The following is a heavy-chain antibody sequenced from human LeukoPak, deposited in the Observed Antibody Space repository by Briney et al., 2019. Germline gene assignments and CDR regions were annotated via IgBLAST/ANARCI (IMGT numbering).Heavy chain of an antibody. CDR2: IYSDAIYSDTST. D-gene: IGHD5-18*01. CDR3: AKYPSPQTTAMASWCYGMDV. CDR1: GFTVSSNY. J-gene: IGHJ6*02. Sequence: GGSLRLSCAASGFTVSSNYMSWVRQAPGKGLEWVSVIYSDAIYSDTSTYYADSVKGRFTISRDNSKNTLYLQMNSLRVEDTAVYYCAKYPSPQTTAMASWCYGMDVWGQGTTVTVSS. V-gene: IGHV3-53*01.